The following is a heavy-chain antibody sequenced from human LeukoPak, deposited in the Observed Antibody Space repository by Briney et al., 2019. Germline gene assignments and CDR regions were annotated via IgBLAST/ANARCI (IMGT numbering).Heavy chain of an antibody. J-gene: IGHJ5*02. D-gene: IGHD1-26*01. Sequence: GGSLKLSCVASGFTFSDSAIHWVRQSPGKGLEWIGHMDKETNLYATALAASVKGRFTVSRDGSKNTAYLHMNSLKTEDTALYYCTRDSGTYNWFDPWGQGTLVTVSS. CDR3: TRDSGTYNWFDP. V-gene: IGHV3-73*01. CDR1: GFTFSDSA. CDR2: MDKETNLYAT.